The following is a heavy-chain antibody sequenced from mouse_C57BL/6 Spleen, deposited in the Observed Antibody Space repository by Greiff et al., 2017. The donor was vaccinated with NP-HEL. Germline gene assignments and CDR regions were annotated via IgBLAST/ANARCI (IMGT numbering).Heavy chain of an antibody. V-gene: IGHV5-17*01. J-gene: IGHJ4*01. D-gene: IGHD1-1*01. CDR2: ISSGSSTI. Sequence: EVKVVESGGGLVKPGGSLKLSCAASGFTFSDYGMHWVRQAPEKGLEWVAYISSGSSTIYYADPVKGRFTISRANAKNTLFLQMTSLRSEDTAMYYCARGYYYGSSRYAMDYWGQGTSVTVSS. CDR3: ARGYYYGSSRYAMDY. CDR1: GFTFSDYG.